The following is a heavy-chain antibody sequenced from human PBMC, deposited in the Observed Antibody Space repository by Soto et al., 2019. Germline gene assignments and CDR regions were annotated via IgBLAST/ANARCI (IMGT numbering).Heavy chain of an antibody. CDR1: SGSLSSGGYY. Sequence: SETLSLTCTVSSGSLSSGGYYWNWIRQHPVKGLEWIGYIYFTGITYSTPSLKSRVTLSVDTSKSQFSLELRSVTAADTAIYYCSCAPPCHKVDLFDLWGPGVFVTGSS. J-gene: IGHJ5*02. V-gene: IGHV4-31*03. CDR2: IYFTGIT. CDR3: SCAPPCHKVDLFDL.